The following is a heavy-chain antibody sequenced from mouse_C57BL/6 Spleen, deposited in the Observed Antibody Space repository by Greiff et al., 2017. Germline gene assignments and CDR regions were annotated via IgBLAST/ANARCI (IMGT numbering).Heavy chain of an antibody. V-gene: IGHV5-4*01. J-gene: IGHJ4*01. CDR3: AREVIYYGLEFAMDY. CDR2: ISDGGSYT. CDR1: GFTFSSYA. Sequence: EVQGVESGGGLVKPGGSLKLSCAASGFTFSSYAMSWVRQTPEKRLEWVATISDGGSYTYYPDNVKGRFTISRDNAKNNLYLQMSHLKSEDTAMYYCAREVIYYGLEFAMDYWGQGTSVTVSS. D-gene: IGHD2-1*01.